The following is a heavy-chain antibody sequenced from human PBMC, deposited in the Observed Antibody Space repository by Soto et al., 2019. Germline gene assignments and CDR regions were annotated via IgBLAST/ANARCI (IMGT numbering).Heavy chain of an antibody. V-gene: IGHV3-15*01. Sequence: EVQLVESGGGLVKPGGSLRLSCAASGFTFSNAWMSWVRQAPGKGLEWVGRIKSKTDGGTTDYAAPVKGRFTISRDDSKNTLYLQMNSLKTEDTAVYYCTTGIAAAVRNYYYMDVWCKGTTVTVSS. CDR1: GFTFSNAW. J-gene: IGHJ6*03. CDR2: IKSKTDGGTT. D-gene: IGHD6-13*01. CDR3: TTGIAAAVRNYYYMDV.